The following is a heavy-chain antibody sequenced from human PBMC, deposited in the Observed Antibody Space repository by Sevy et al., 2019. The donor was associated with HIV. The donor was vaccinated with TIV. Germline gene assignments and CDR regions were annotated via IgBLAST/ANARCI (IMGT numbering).Heavy chain of an antibody. Sequence: GGSLRLSCAASGFTVNSNYMTWVRQAPGKGLEGVSVIHSDDTTYHADSGKDRFTISKDNFKNTLYLHMNSLRAEDTAVYYCARGKSGYGYALNYWGQGTLVTVSS. CDR2: IHSDDTT. CDR1: GFTVNSNY. V-gene: IGHV3-66*01. J-gene: IGHJ4*02. CDR3: ARGKSGYGYALNY. D-gene: IGHD5-18*01.